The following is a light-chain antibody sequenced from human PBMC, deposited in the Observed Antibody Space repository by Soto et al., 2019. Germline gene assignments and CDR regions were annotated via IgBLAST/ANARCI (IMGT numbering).Light chain of an antibody. J-gene: IGKJ1*01. CDR2: GAS. Sequence: IVLTQSPGTLPLSPGEGATLSCRASQSISTTYLAWYQQKPGQAPRLLIYGASSRATGIPDRFSGSGSETDFTLTISRLEPEDFAVYYCQQYGSSSWTFGQGTKV. V-gene: IGKV3-20*01. CDR1: QSISTTY. CDR3: QQYGSSSWT.